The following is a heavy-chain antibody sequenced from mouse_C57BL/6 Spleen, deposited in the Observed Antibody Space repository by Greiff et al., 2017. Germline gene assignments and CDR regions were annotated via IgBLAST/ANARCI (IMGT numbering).Heavy chain of an antibody. Sequence: QVQLQQPGAELVMPGASVKLSCKASGYTFTSYWMHWVKQRPGQGLEWIGEIDPSDSYTNYNQKFKGKSTLTVDKSSSTAYTQLSSLTSEDSAVYYCARSLLLRYAMDYWGQGTSVTVSS. D-gene: IGHD1-1*01. J-gene: IGHJ4*01. V-gene: IGHV1-69*01. CDR2: IDPSDSYT. CDR1: GYTFTSYW. CDR3: ARSLLLRYAMDY.